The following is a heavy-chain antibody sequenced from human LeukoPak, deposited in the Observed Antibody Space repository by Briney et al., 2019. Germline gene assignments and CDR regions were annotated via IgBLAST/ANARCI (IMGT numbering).Heavy chain of an antibody. V-gene: IGHV4-4*07. CDR3: ARDGKGYCSSTSCYPHYMDV. D-gene: IGHD2-2*01. CDR2: IYTSGST. Sequence: SETLSLTCTVSGGSISSYYGSWIRQPAGKGLEWIGRIYTSGSTNYNPSLKSRVTMSVDTSKNQFSLKLSSVTAADTAVYYCARDGKGYCSSTSCYPHYMDVWGKGTTVTVSS. CDR1: GGSISSYY. J-gene: IGHJ6*03.